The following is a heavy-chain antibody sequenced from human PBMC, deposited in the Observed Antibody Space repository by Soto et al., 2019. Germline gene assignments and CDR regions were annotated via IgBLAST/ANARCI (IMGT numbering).Heavy chain of an antibody. V-gene: IGHV4-59*01. CDR1: GGSISSYY. CDR3: ARLPSNWNRPYYYYGMDV. Sequence: SETLSLTCTVSGGSISSYYWSWIRQPPGKGLEWIGYIYYSGSTNYNPSLKSRVTISVDTSKNQFSLKLSSVTAADTAVYYCARLPSNWNRPYYYYGMDVWGQGTTVTVSS. J-gene: IGHJ6*02. D-gene: IGHD1-1*01. CDR2: IYYSGST.